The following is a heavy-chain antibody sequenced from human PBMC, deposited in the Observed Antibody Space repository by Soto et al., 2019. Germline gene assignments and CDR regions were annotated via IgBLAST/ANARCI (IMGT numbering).Heavy chain of an antibody. J-gene: IGHJ6*02. CDR1: GYTFTSYA. V-gene: IGHV1-3*01. CDR3: AILGSYSSSGYSYYYGMDV. Sequence: ASVKVSCKASGYTFTSYAMHWVRQAPGQRLEWMGWINAGNGNTKYSQKFQGRVTITRDTSASTAYMELSSLRSEDTAVYYCAILGSYSSSGYSYYYGMDVWGQGTTVTV. D-gene: IGHD6-13*01. CDR2: INAGNGNT.